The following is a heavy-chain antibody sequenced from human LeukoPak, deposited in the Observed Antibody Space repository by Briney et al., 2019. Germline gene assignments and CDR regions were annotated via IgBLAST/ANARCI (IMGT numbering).Heavy chain of an antibody. V-gene: IGHV6-1*01. Sequence: SQTLSLTCAISGDSVSSNTAAWNWIRQSPSSGLEWLGRTYYRSKWYDDYAVFVISRIIINPDTSKNQFYLQLNSVTPEDTAVYYCARNNPNSSGWYSFDSWGQGTLVTVSS. J-gene: IGHJ4*02. CDR1: GDSVSSNTAA. CDR2: TYYRSKWYD. CDR3: ARNNPNSSGWYSFDS. D-gene: IGHD6-19*01.